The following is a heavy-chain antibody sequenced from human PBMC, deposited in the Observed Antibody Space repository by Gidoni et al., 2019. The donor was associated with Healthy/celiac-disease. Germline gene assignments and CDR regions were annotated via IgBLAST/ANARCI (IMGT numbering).Heavy chain of an antibody. CDR1: VGSISSGGYY. CDR2: IYYSGST. CDR3: ARVRDYDYLWGSSEFDP. V-gene: IGHV4-31*03. J-gene: IGHJ5*02. Sequence: QVQLQESGPGLVTPSQTLSLTCTVSVGSISSGGYYWSWIRQHPGKGLEWIGYIYYSGSTYYNPSLKSRVTISVDTSKNQFSLKLSSVTAADTAVYYCARVRDYDYLWGSSEFDPWGQGTLVTVSS. D-gene: IGHD3-16*01.